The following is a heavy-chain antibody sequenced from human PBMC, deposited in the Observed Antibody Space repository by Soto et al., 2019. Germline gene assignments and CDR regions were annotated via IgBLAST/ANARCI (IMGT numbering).Heavy chain of an antibody. CDR3: ARFMRYFDWLVPCFDP. V-gene: IGHV4-59*01. J-gene: IGHJ5*02. D-gene: IGHD3-9*01. CDR1: GGSISSYY. Sequence: PSETLSLTCTVSGGSISSYYWSWIRQPPGKGLEWIGYIYYSGSTNYNPSLKSRVTISVDTSKNQFSLKLSSVTAADTAVYYCARFMRYFDWLVPCFDPLGQGTLVTVSS. CDR2: IYYSGST.